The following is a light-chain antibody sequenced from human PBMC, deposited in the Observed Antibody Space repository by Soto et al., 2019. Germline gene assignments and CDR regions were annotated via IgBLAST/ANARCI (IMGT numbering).Light chain of an antibody. CDR3: QQYADVPYT. Sequence: DTQMTQSPSSLSASVGDRVTITCQASQDIRKYLTWYQQEPGKAPKLLIYGASNLEPGVPSRFSGRGSETDFTFTISSLRPEDFATYYCQQYADVPYTFGRGTKLEIK. CDR2: GAS. CDR1: QDIRKY. J-gene: IGKJ2*01. V-gene: IGKV1-33*01.